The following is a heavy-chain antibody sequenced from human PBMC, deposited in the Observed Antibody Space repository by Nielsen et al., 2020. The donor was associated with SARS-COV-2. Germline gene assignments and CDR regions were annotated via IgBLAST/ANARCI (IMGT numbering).Heavy chain of an antibody. V-gene: IGHV1-2*06. CDR2: INPNSGGT. CDR3: ARGVAARRFLYYYYGMDV. Sequence: ASVKVSCKASGYTFTGYYMHWVRQAPGQGLEWMGRINPNSGGTNYAQKFQGRVTMTRDTSISTAYMELSRLRSDDTAVYYCARGVAARRFLYYYYGMDVWGQGTTVTVSS. J-gene: IGHJ6*02. D-gene: IGHD6-6*01. CDR1: GYTFTGYY.